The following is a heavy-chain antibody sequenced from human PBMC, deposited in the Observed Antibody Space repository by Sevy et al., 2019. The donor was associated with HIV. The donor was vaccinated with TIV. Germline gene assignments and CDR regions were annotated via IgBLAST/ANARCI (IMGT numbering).Heavy chain of an antibody. CDR3: AKDFTGFYGMDV. V-gene: IGHV3-30*18. Sequence: GGCLRLSCAASGFTFSTYGMHWVRQAPGKGLEWVAVISYNGISKYYTDSVKGRFTISRDNSKSMQYLQMNSLRAEDTAVYYCAKDFTGFYGMDVWGQGTTVTVSS. CDR1: GFTFSTYG. CDR2: ISYNGISK. D-gene: IGHD3-9*01. J-gene: IGHJ6*02.